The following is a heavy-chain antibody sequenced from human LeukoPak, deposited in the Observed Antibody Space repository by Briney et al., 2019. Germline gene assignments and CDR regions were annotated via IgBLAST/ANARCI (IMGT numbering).Heavy chain of an antibody. J-gene: IGHJ4*02. CDR3: ARGRYYYDSSGYSNSYSYYFDY. CDR2: IYYSGST. CDR1: GGPISSGGYY. Sequence: SETLSLTCTVSGGPISSGGYYWSWIRQHPGKGLEWIGYIYYSGSTYYNPSLKSRVTISVDTSKNQFSLKLSSVTAADTAVYYCARGRYYYDSSGYSNSYSYYFDYWGQGTLVTVSS. D-gene: IGHD3-22*01. V-gene: IGHV4-31*03.